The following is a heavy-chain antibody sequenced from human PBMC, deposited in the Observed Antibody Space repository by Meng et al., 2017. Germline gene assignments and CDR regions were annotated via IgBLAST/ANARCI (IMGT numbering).Heavy chain of an antibody. J-gene: IGHJ4*02. CDR3: ARGSMFGATVTKIDY. CDR1: GWFFSGYY. CDR2: INHSGST. D-gene: IGHD4-17*01. Sequence: AQPQQWGPRLLKPSETLSLTCAVYGWFFSGYYCSWIRQPPGKVLEWIGEINHSGSTNYNPSLKSRVTISVDTYKNQFSLKLSSVTAADTAVYYCARGSMFGATVTKIDYWGQGTLVTVSS. V-gene: IGHV4-34*01.